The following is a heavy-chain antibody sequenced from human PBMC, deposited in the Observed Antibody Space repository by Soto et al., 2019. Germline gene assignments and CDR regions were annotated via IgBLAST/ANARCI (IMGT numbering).Heavy chain of an antibody. CDR3: AKWAGGFDY. CDR1: GFTFSSYG. CDR2: ISYDGSYK. J-gene: IGHJ4*02. Sequence: QVQLVESGGGVVQPGRSLRLSCASSGFTFSSYGRHWVRQAPGKGLEWVAVISYDGSYKYHADSVKGRFTISRDNSKNALYLQMNSPRAEATALYYCAKWAGGFDYWGQGTLVTVSS. V-gene: IGHV3-30*18.